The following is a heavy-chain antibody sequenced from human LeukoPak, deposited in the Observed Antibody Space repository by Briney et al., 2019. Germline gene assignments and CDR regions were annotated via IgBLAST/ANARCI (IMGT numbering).Heavy chain of an antibody. CDR1: GFTFADYG. V-gene: IGHV3-20*04. Sequence: GGSLRLSCAAPGFTFADYGISWVRQAPGKGLEWVSGINWNGGSTGYADSVKGRFTISRDNAKNSLYLQMNSLRAEDTALYYCARDPGSGSYFNWFDPWGQGTLVTVSS. CDR3: ARDPGSGSYFNWFDP. CDR2: INWNGGST. D-gene: IGHD3-10*01. J-gene: IGHJ5*02.